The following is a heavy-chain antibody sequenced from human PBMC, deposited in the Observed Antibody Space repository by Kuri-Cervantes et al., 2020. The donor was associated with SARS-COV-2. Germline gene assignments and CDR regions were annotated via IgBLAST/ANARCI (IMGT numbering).Heavy chain of an antibody. CDR3: ARFGIAVARSVDY. J-gene: IGHJ4*02. CDR2: IYHSGST. V-gene: IGHV4-39*07. CDR1: GGSISSSSYY. Sequence: GSLRLSCTVSGGSISSSSYYWGWIRQPPGKGLEWIGSIYHSGSTYYNPSLKSRVTISVDTSKNQFSLKLSSVTAADTAVYYCARFGIAVARSVDYWGQGILVTVSS. D-gene: IGHD6-19*01.